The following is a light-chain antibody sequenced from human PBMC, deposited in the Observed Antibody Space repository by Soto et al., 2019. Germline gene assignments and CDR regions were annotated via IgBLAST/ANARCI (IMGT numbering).Light chain of an antibody. J-gene: IGKJ1*01. CDR3: QQRGNWPWT. V-gene: IGKV3-11*01. CDR1: QSVSSY. CDR2: DAS. Sequence: EIVLTQSPATLSLSPGERATLSCRASQSVSSYLAWYQQKPGQAPRLLIYDASNRATGIPARFSGSGSGTDFTLTSSSLEPEAFAVYYCQQRGNWPWTFGQGTKVEIK.